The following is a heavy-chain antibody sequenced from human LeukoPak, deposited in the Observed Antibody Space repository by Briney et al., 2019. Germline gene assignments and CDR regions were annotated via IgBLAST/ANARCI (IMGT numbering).Heavy chain of an antibody. V-gene: IGHV3-74*01. CDR2: MNSDGSGT. CDR1: GFTFRSSW. CDR3: ARAASFRFDY. J-gene: IGHJ4*02. Sequence: GGSLRLSCAASGFTFRSSWMHWVRQAPGKGLEWVSRMNSDGSGTTYADSVKGRFTVSRDNAKNTLYLQMSSVRPEDTAVYYCARAASFRFDYRGLGTLVTVSS.